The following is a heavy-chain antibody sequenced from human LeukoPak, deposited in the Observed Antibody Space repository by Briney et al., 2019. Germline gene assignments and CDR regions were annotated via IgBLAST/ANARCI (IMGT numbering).Heavy chain of an antibody. V-gene: IGHV3-23*01. D-gene: IGHD3-3*01. CDR2: ITGSGGST. CDR3: ARRSSENYFDY. CDR1: GFTFSNYA. J-gene: IGHJ4*02. Sequence: PGGSLRLSCAASGFTFSNYAMSWVRQAPGKGLEWVSGITGSGGSTNYADSVKGRFIISRDNSKNTLYLQMNSLRAEDTAVYYCARRSSENYFDYWGQGTLVTVSS.